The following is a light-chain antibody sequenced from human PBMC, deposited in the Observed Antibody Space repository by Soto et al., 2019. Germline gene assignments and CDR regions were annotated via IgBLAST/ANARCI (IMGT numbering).Light chain of an antibody. CDR2: GAS. Sequence: EIVLTQSPGTLSLSPGERATLSCRASQSVSSSYLAWYQQKPGQAPSLLTYGASSRATGIPDRFSGGASGTDFTLTISRLEPEDFAVYYCQQYGSSPLTFGGGTKVDIK. V-gene: IGKV3-20*01. CDR3: QQYGSSPLT. CDR1: QSVSSSY. J-gene: IGKJ4*01.